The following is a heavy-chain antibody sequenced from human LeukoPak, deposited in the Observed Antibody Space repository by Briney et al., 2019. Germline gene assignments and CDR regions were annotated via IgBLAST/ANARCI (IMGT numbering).Heavy chain of an antibody. D-gene: IGHD3-16*01. CDR3: AREDRGTDV. J-gene: IGHJ3*01. V-gene: IGHV3-66*01. CDR1: GITGSSHF. CDR2: LYSADSGGRD. Sequence: PGGSLRLSCAASGITGSSHFMSWVRQAPGKGLESVSLLYSADSGGRDYHADSVRGRFTVSRDISKNTMYLQMNNLGVEDTAVYYCAREDRGTDVWGRGTLVTVSS.